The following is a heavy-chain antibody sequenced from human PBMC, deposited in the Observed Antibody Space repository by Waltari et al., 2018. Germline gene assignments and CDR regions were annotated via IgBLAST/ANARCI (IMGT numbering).Heavy chain of an antibody. CDR3: ARDHGGYEVPYYYYGMDV. CDR2: IYYSGST. CDR1: GGSISSSSYY. V-gene: IGHV4-39*07. Sequence: QLQLQESGPGLVKPSETLSLTCTVSGGSISSSSYYWGWIRQPPGKGLEWIGSIYYSGSTYYNPSLKSRVTISVDTSKNQFSLKLSSVTAADTAVYYCARDHGGYEVPYYYYGMDVWGQGTTVTVSS. J-gene: IGHJ6*02. D-gene: IGHD5-12*01.